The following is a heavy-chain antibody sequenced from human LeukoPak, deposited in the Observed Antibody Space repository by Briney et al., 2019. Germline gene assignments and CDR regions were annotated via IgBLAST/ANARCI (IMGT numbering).Heavy chain of an antibody. Sequence: ASVTVSCKVSGYTLTELSMHWVRQAPGQGLEWMGGFDPEDGEAIYAEKFQGRVTMTEDTSTDTAYMELKSLRSEDTAVYYCATVPGDYFWFDPWGLGTLVTVSS. J-gene: IGHJ5*02. CDR1: GYTLTELS. V-gene: IGHV1-24*01. CDR3: ATVPGDYFWFDP. D-gene: IGHD3-16*01. CDR2: FDPEDGEA.